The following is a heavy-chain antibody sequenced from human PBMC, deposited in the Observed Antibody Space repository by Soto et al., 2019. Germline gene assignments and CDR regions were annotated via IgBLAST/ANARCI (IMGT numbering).Heavy chain of an antibody. CDR3: ATVWGYCSGGSCYPRVFDI. CDR2: FDSEDGET. Sequence: VASVKVSCKVSGYTLTELSMHWVRQAPGKGLEWMGGFDSEDGETIYAQKFQGRVTMTEDTSTDTAYMELSSLRSEDTAVYYCATVWGYCSGGSCYPRVFDIWGQGTMVTVSS. D-gene: IGHD2-15*01. CDR1: GYTLTELS. V-gene: IGHV1-24*01. J-gene: IGHJ3*02.